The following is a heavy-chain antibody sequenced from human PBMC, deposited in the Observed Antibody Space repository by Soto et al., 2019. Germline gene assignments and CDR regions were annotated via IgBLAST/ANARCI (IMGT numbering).Heavy chain of an antibody. V-gene: IGHV1-69*02. CDR1: GGTFSSYT. Sequence: QVQLVQSGAEVKNPGSSVRVSCKASGGTFSSYTLNWVRQAPGQGLEWMGRIIPILSMSTYAQKFQGRVSIIADTSTPTAYMTLSSLRSADTAIYYCARSYGSGSRPFDYWCQGTLVTVSS. D-gene: IGHD3-10*01. CDR2: IIPILSMS. CDR3: ARSYGSGSRPFDY. J-gene: IGHJ4*02.